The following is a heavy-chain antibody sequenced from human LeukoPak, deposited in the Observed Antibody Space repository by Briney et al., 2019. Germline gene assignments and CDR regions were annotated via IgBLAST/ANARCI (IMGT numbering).Heavy chain of an antibody. V-gene: IGHV3-11*03. J-gene: IGHJ4*02. D-gene: IGHD1-26*01. Sequence: GGSLRLSCAASGFTVSTNYVSWVRQAPGKGLEWVSFISSSGSYTHYADSVKGRFTISRDNAKNSLYLQMNSLRAEDTAVYYCAKSLKYAGSYGDFWGQGTLVTVSS. CDR1: GFTVSTNY. CDR3: AKSLKYAGSYGDF. CDR2: ISSSGSYT.